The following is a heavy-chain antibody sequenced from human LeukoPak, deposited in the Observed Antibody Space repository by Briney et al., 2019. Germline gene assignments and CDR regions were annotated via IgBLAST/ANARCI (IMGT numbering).Heavy chain of an antibody. J-gene: IGHJ5*02. D-gene: IGHD6-19*01. V-gene: IGHV4-4*07. CDR1: GVSISGNY. Sequence: SQTLSLTSTVAGVSISGNYWSWIRQPAGKGLEWIGRIHSSGSTNYNPSLKSRVTMSVDTSKNQVSLKLSSVTAADTAVYYCARGPYSSAWFIFDPWGQGTLVTVSS. CDR2: IHSSGST. CDR3: ARGPYSSAWFIFDP.